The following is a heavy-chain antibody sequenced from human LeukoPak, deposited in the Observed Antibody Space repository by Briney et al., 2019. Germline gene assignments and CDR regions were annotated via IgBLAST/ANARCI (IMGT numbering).Heavy chain of an antibody. CDR1: VYTFTTYG. V-gene: IGHV1-18*01. CDR2: ISAYNGNT. D-gene: IGHD6-19*01. CDR3: ARGGNGWSFDY. Sequence: GASVKVSCKASVYTFTTYGISWVRQAPGQGLEWMGWISAYNGNTNYVQKVQGRVTMTTDTSTSTAYMELRSLKSDDTAVYYCARGGNGWSFDYWGQGTLVTVSS. J-gene: IGHJ4*02.